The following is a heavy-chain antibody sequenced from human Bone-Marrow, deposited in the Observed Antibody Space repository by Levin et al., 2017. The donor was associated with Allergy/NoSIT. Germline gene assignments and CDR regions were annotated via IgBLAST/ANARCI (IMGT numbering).Heavy chain of an antibody. CDR1: GGSISSSY. J-gene: IGHJ6*03. CDR3: ARDFDYYYYMDV. V-gene: IGHV4-59*01. CDR2: INYSGST. Sequence: SETLSLTCTVSGGSISSSYWSWIRQPPGKGLEWIGNINYSGSTNYNPSLKSRVTISADTSRNQLSLELRSVTAADTAVYFCARDFDYYYYMDVWGKGTTLTVS.